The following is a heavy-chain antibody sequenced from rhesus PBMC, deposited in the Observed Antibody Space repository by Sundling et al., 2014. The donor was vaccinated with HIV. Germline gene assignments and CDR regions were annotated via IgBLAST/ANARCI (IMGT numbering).Heavy chain of an antibody. CDR1: GYTFTDYF. V-gene: IGHV1-138*01. D-gene: IGHD3-9*01. CDR2: INPKTGGT. J-gene: IGHJ6*01. Sequence: QVQLVQSGAEVKKPGSSVEVSCKASGYTFTDYFMHWVRQAPGQGLEWMGEINPKTGGTNYAQKFQGRVTMTRDTSTSTAYMELSSLRSEDTAVYYCARVLGDYGYYYTHYGLDSWGQGVVVTVSS. CDR3: ARVLGDYGYYYTHYGLDS.